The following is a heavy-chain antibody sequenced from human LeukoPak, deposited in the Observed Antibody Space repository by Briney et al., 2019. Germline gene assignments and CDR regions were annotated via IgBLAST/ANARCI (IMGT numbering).Heavy chain of an antibody. D-gene: IGHD3-16*01. CDR1: GYSFTGYW. V-gene: IGHV5-51*01. CDR3: ARHLGESAFDAFDI. Sequence: GESLKISCKGSGYSFTGYWIGWVRQMPGKGLEWMGIIYPGDSDTRCSPSFQGQVTISADKSISTAYLHWSSLKASDTAMYYCARHLGESAFDAFDIWGQGTMVTVSS. CDR2: IYPGDSDT. J-gene: IGHJ3*02.